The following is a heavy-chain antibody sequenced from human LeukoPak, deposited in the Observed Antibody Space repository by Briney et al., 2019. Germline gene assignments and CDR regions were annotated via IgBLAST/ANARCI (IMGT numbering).Heavy chain of an antibody. CDR3: ARDVYSSGWYVAPDY. CDR1: GFTFSSYG. V-gene: IGHV3-33*08. Sequence: GRSLRLSCAASGFTFSSYGMHWVRQAPGKGLEWVAVIWYDGSNKYYADSVKGRFTISRDNSKNTLYLQMNSLRAEDTAVYYCARDVYSSGWYVAPDYWGQGTLVTVSS. J-gene: IGHJ4*02. D-gene: IGHD6-19*01. CDR2: IWYDGSNK.